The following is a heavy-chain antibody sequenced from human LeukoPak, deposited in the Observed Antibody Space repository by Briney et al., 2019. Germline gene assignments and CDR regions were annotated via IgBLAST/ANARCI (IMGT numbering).Heavy chain of an antibody. D-gene: IGHD5-24*01. J-gene: IGHJ6*03. V-gene: IGHV1-46*01. CDR2: INPSGGST. Sequence: GASVKVSCKASGYTFTSYYMHWVRQAPGQGLEWMGIINPSGGSTSYAQKFQGRVTMTRDTSTSTVYTELSSLRSEDTAVYYCARAPTRNYMDVWGKGTTVTVSS. CDR1: GYTFTSYY. CDR3: ARAPTRNYMDV.